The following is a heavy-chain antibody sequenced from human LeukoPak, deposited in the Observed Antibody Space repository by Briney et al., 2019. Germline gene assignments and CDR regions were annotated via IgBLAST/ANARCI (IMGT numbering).Heavy chain of an antibody. J-gene: IGHJ4*02. CDR2: ISLSGYT. V-gene: IGHV4-4*02. Sequence: SETLSLTCGVSGGSITTTNYWSWVRRSPGRGLEWIGEISLSGYTGFNPSLRGRVTMPLDESKNHLSLTLTSVTAADTAIYYCSRESGPYSPFGHWGQGILVTVTT. D-gene: IGHD1-26*01. CDR1: GGSITTTNY. CDR3: SRESGPYSPFGH.